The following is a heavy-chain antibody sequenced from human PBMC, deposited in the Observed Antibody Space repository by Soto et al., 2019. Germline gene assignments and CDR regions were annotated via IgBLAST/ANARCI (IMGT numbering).Heavy chain of an antibody. D-gene: IGHD3-16*02. V-gene: IGHV1-46*01. CDR1: GYTFTSYY. CDR2: INPSGGST. J-gene: IGHJ4*02. Sequence: ASVKVSCKASGYTFTSYYMHWVRQAPGQGLEWMGIINPSGGSTSYAQKFQGRVTMTRDTSTSTVYMELSSLRSEATAVYYCARDGDYVWGSYRYPDYWGQGTLVTVSS. CDR3: ARDGDYVWGSYRYPDY.